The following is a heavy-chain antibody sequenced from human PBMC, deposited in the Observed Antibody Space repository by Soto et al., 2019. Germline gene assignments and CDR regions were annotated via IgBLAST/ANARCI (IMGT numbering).Heavy chain of an antibody. Sequence: EVQLVESGGGLVQPGGSLRLSCAASGFAFSSYWMDWVRQAPGKGLLWVSRINSDGSSTSYADSVKGRFTISRDNAKNTLYLQMNSLRAEDTAVYYCARERGKAAAVHFDYWGQGTLVTLSS. J-gene: IGHJ4*02. CDR3: ARERGKAAAVHFDY. D-gene: IGHD6-13*01. CDR2: INSDGSST. CDR1: GFAFSSYW. V-gene: IGHV3-74*01.